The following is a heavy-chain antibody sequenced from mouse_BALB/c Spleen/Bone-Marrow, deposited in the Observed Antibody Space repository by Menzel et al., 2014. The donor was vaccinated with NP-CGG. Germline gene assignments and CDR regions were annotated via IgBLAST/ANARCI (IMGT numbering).Heavy chain of an antibody. J-gene: IGHJ1*01. Sequence: VQLQQSGAELVKPGASVKLSCTASGFNIKDTYMHWVKQRPEQGLEWIGRIDPANGNTKYDPKFQGKATITADTSSNTACLQLSSLTSEDTAVYYCATMITDWYFDVWGAGTTVTVSP. CDR1: GFNIKDTY. CDR2: IDPANGNT. CDR3: ATMITDWYFDV. V-gene: IGHV14-3*02. D-gene: IGHD2-4*01.